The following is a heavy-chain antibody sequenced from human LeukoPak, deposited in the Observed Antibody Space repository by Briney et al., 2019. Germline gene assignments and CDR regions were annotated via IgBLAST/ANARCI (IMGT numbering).Heavy chain of an antibody. CDR1: GYTFTSYG. CDR3: ARDGKVDTAIPFDY. CDR2: ISAYNGNT. Sequence: GASVKVSCKASGYTFTSYGISWVRQAPGQGLEWMGWISAYNGNTNYAQKLQGRVTMTTDTSTSTAYMELRNLRSDDTAVYYCARDGKVDTAIPFDYWGQGTLVTVSS. J-gene: IGHJ4*02. V-gene: IGHV1-18*01. D-gene: IGHD5-18*01.